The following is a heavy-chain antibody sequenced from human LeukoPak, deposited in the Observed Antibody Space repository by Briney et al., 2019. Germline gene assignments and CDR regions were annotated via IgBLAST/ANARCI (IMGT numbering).Heavy chain of an antibody. V-gene: IGHV1-69*05. J-gene: IGHJ3*02. CDR2: IIPIFGTA. Sequence: SVKVSCKASGGTFSSYAISWVRQAPGQGLEWMGGIIPIFGTANYAQKFQGRVTITTDESTSTAYMELSSLRSEDTAVYYCARGTARLDAFDIWGQGTMVTVSS. CDR1: GGTFSSYA. CDR3: ARGTARLDAFDI. D-gene: IGHD6-6*01.